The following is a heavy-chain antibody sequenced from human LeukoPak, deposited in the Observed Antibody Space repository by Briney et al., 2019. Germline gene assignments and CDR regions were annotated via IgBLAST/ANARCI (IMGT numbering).Heavy chain of an antibody. J-gene: IGHJ4*02. Sequence: PGGSLRLSCAASGFTFSTYWMHWVRQAPGKGLEWVSYISSSSSTIKYADSVKGRFIISRDNAKNSLFLQMNSLRAEDTAVYYCARLDRLVRGVTDYWGQGTLVTVSS. CDR2: ISSSSSTI. CDR1: GFTFSTYW. CDR3: ARLDRLVRGVTDY. V-gene: IGHV3-48*04. D-gene: IGHD3-10*01.